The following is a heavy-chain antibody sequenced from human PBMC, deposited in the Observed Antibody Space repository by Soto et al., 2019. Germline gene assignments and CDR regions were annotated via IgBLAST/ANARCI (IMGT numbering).Heavy chain of an antibody. Sequence: GTSVKLSCEACGYSFTSYAMHCVRQAPGQRLEWMGWINAGNGNTKYSQKFQGRVTITRDTSASTAYMELSSLRSEDTAVYYCARGLLWFGELLPFDYWGQGTLVTVSS. CDR1: GYSFTSYA. CDR2: INAGNGNT. CDR3: ARGLLWFGELLPFDY. D-gene: IGHD3-10*01. V-gene: IGHV1-3*01. J-gene: IGHJ4*02.